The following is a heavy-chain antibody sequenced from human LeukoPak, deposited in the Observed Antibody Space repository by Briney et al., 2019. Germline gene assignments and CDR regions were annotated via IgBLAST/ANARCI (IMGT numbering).Heavy chain of an antibody. Sequence: GGSLRLSCAASGFMFSNYWMNWVRQAPGKGLEWVANIKQDGSEKYYVDSVKGRYTISRDNAKNSLYLQMNSLRTEDTAVYYCARGTFFWGQGTLVTVSS. CDR1: GFMFSNYW. V-gene: IGHV3-7*01. J-gene: IGHJ4*02. CDR2: IKQDGSEK. D-gene: IGHD2/OR15-2a*01. CDR3: ARGTFF.